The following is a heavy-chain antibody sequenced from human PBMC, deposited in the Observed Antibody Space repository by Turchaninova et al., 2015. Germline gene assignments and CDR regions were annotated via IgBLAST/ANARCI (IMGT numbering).Heavy chain of an antibody. J-gene: IGHJ4*02. Sequence: QITLKESGPTLVKPTQTLTLTCTFSGFSLSTSGVGVGWIRQPPGKALEWLALISWADDKRYSPSLKSRLTIPKDTSKTQVVLTMTNMEPVDTATYYCAHIFVVATFDYWGQGTLVTVSP. V-gene: IGHV2-5*02. CDR3: AHIFVVATFDY. CDR1: GFSLSTSGVG. CDR2: ISWADDK. D-gene: IGHD1-26*01.